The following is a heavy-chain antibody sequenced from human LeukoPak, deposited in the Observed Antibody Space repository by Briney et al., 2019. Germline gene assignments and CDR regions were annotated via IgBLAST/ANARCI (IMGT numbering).Heavy chain of an antibody. D-gene: IGHD3-3*02. CDR1: GYTFTSYY. V-gene: IGHV1-46*01. CDR2: INPSGGST. J-gene: IGHJ6*02. CDR3: ARESFPYYYYYGMDV. Sequence: ASVKVSCKASGYTFTSYYMHWVRQAPGQGLEWLGIINPSGGSTSYAQKFQGRVTMTRDTSTSTVYMELSSLRSDDTAVYYCARESFPYYYYYGMDVWGQGTTVTVSS.